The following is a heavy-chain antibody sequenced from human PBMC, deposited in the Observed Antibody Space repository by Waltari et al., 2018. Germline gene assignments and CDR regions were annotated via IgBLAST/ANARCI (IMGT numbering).Heavy chain of an antibody. CDR1: GGSISSGDYY. D-gene: IGHD3-22*01. CDR2: IYYSGST. Sequence: QVQLQESGPELVKPSQTLSLTCTVSGGSISSGDYYWSWIRQPPGKGLEWIGYIYYSGSTYYNPSLKSRVTISVDTSKNQFSLKLSSVTAADTAVYYCARADYYDSSGYQSFYFDYWGQGTLVTVSS. J-gene: IGHJ4*02. V-gene: IGHV4-30-4*08. CDR3: ARADYYDSSGYQSFYFDY.